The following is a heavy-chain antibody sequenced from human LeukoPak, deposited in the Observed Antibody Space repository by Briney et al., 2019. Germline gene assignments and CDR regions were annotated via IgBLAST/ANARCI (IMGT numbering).Heavy chain of an antibody. V-gene: IGHV1-18*01. CDR3: ARDMVPAAMNYYYYYMDV. Sequence: GASVKVSCKASGYTFTSYGISWVRQAPGQGLEWMGWISAYNGNTNYAQKLQGRVTMTTDTSTSTAYMELRSLRYDDTAVYYCARDMVPAAMNYYYYYMDVWGKGTTVTVSS. J-gene: IGHJ6*03. D-gene: IGHD2-2*01. CDR2: ISAYNGNT. CDR1: GYTFTSYG.